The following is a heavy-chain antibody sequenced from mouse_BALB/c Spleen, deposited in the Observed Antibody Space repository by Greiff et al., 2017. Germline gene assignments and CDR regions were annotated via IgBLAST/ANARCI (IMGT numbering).Heavy chain of an antibody. D-gene: IGHD2-12*01. CDR2: ISSGSSTI. Sequence: DVMLVESGGGLVQPGGSRKLSCAASGFTFSSFGMHWVRQAPEKGLEWVAYISSGSSTIYYADTVKGRFTISRDNPKNTLFLQMTSLRSEDTAMYYCARDDDGDAMDDWGQGTSVTVSA. CDR1: GFTFSSFG. V-gene: IGHV5-17*02. J-gene: IGHJ4*01. CDR3: ARDDDGDAMDD.